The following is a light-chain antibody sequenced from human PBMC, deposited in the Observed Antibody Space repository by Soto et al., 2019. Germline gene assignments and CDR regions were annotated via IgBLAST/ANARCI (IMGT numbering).Light chain of an antibody. CDR1: SSNIGYNA. Sequence: QSVLTQPPSASGTPGQRVTLSCSGSSSNIGYNAVNWYQQLPGTAPRLLIFRDGQRPSGVPARFFGSKSDTSASLAITGLRSEDEAHYYCAVWDNSMTAWVFGGGTKVTVL. CDR3: AVWDNSMTAWV. V-gene: IGLV1-47*01. CDR2: RDG. J-gene: IGLJ3*02.